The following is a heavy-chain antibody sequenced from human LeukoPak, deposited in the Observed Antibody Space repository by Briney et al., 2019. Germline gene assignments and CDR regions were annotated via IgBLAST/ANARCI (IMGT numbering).Heavy chain of an antibody. CDR1: GYTFTSYG. V-gene: IGHV1-18*01. CDR2: ISAYNGNT. J-gene: IGHJ5*02. CDR3: ARVRSPMVRGVILPVVRGFDP. D-gene: IGHD3-10*01. Sequence: VASVKVSCKASGYTFTSYGISWVRQAPGQGLEWMGWISAYNGNTNYAQKLQGRVTMTTDTSTSTAYMELRSLRSEDTAVYYCARVRSPMVRGVILPVVRGFDPWGQGTLVTVSS.